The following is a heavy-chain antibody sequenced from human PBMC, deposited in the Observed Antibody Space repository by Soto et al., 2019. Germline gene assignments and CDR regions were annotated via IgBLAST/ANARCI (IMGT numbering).Heavy chain of an antibody. CDR1: GFTFSSYA. J-gene: IGHJ4*02. CDR2: IWHDGSKK. D-gene: IGHD3-22*01. CDR3: GRDATYYYESSGYYV. Sequence: QVRVVESGGGVVQPGRSLRLSCAASGFTFSSYAMHWVRQAPGKGLEWVAVIWHDGSKKYYADSVKGLFTISRDNSKKAMYLQMNSLRADGTATYYCGRDATYYYESSGYYVRGQGTLVTVSS. V-gene: IGHV3-33*01.